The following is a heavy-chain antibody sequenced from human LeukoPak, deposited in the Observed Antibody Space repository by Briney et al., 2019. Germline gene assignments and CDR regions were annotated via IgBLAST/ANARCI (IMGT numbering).Heavy chain of an antibody. CDR1: GGTFSSYA. J-gene: IGHJ4*02. Sequence: ASVKVSCKASGGTFSSYAISWVRQAPGQGLEWMGGIILIFGTANYAQKFQGRVTITADESTSTAYMELSSLRSEDTAVYYCARMLGLGWLPQSGRRAYFDYWGQGTLVTVSS. D-gene: IGHD5-24*01. V-gene: IGHV1-69*13. CDR2: IILIFGTA. CDR3: ARMLGLGWLPQSGRRAYFDY.